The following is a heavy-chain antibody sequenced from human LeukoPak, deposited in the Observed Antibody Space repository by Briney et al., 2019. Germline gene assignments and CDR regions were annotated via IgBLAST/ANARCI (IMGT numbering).Heavy chain of an antibody. CDR1: GFTFSSYA. Sequence: TGGSLRLSCAASGFTFSSYAMSWVRQAPGKGLEWVSAISGSGGSTYYADSVKGRFTISRDNSKNTLNLQMNSLRAEDTAVYYCAKDRQWLVWYFDLWGRGTLVTVSS. CDR2: ISGSGGST. D-gene: IGHD6-19*01. CDR3: AKDRQWLVWYFDL. J-gene: IGHJ2*01. V-gene: IGHV3-23*01.